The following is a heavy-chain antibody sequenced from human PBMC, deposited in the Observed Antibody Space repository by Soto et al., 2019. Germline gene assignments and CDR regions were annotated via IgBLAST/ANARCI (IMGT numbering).Heavy chain of an antibody. CDR2: ISGSGDNT. CDR3: AKDLRGGLPDYFDY. Sequence: EVQLLESGGGLVQPGGSLRLSCAASGFTFSTYAMTWVRQAPGKGLEWVSGISGSGDNTYYADSVRGRFTISRDNSKSALYLQMNSLRAEDTAVYYCAKDLRGGLPDYFDYWGQGTLVTVSS. V-gene: IGHV3-23*01. CDR1: GFTFSTYA. D-gene: IGHD2-21*02. J-gene: IGHJ4*02.